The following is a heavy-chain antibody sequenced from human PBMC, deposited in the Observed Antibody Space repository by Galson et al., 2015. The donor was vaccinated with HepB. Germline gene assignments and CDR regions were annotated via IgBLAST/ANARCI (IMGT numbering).Heavy chain of an antibody. Sequence: SLRLSCAASGFTFSSYGMHWVRQAPGKGLEWVAVIWYDGSNKYYADSVKGRFTISRDNSKNTLYLQMNSLRAEDTAVYYCARDNTPLVVVVETTEYFDYWGQGTLVTVSS. D-gene: IGHD2-15*01. CDR2: IWYDGSNK. V-gene: IGHV3-33*08. J-gene: IGHJ4*02. CDR1: GFTFSSYG. CDR3: ARDNTPLVVVVETTEYFDY.